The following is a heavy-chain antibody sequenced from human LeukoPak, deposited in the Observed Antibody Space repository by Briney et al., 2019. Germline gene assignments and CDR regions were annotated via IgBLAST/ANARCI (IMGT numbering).Heavy chain of an antibody. CDR2: IYYSGST. CDR1: GGSISSYY. Sequence: SETLSLTCTVSGGSISSYYWSWIRQPPGKGLEWIGYIYYSGSTNYNPSLKSRVTISVDTSKNQFSLKLSSVIAADTAVYYCAREGATFDPWGQGTLVTVSS. CDR3: AREGATFDP. J-gene: IGHJ5*02. V-gene: IGHV4-59*01. D-gene: IGHD1-26*01.